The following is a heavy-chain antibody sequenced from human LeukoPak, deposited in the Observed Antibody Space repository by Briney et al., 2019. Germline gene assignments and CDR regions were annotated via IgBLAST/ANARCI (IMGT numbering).Heavy chain of an antibody. J-gene: IGHJ4*02. CDR1: GFTFSSHW. V-gene: IGHV3-74*01. D-gene: IGHD4-17*01. CDR2: INGDGSET. Sequence: QAGGSLRLSCSASGFTFSSHWMHWVRQAPGKGLVWVSRINGDGSETNYAGSVRGRFTISRDNAKNTVYLQMNSLRAEDTAVYYCASGSGDYGDPFDYWGQGTLVTVSS. CDR3: ASGSGDYGDPFDY.